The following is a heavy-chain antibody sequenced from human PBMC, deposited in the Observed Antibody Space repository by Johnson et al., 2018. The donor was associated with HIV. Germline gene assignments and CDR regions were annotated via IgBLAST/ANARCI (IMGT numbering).Heavy chain of an antibody. D-gene: IGHD3-9*01. J-gene: IGHJ3*02. V-gene: IGHV3-30-3*01. CDR2: LSYDGSNK. CDR3: ARAWGSRDILTALRGAFDI. CDR1: GFTFSSYA. Sequence: EKLVESGGDVVQPGRSLRLSCTASGFTFSSYALHWVRQAPGKGLEWVAVLSYDGSNKFYADSVKGRFTISRDNSKNTLYLQMNSLRTEDTAVYYCARAWGSRDILTALRGAFDIWGQGTLVAVSS.